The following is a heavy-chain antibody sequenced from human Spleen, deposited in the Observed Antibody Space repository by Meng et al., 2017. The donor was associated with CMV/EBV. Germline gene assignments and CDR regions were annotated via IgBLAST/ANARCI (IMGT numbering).Heavy chain of an antibody. J-gene: IGHJ5*02. D-gene: IGHD6-19*01. CDR2: IGHSGFT. CDR3: VRSSAWVRTGFDP. Sequence: PQESGPGRVRPSEALSLTCSVSGGSISTSGYYWGWIRQPPGKGLEWIGSIGHSGFTYYTPSLKSRVTVSIDTSRNQFSLWLTSVTAADTAVYYCVRSSAWVRTGFDPWGQGTLVTVSS. V-gene: IGHV4-39*01. CDR1: GGSISTSGYY.